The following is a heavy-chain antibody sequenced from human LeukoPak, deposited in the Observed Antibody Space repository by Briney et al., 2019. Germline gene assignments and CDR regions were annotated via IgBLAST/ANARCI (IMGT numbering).Heavy chain of an antibody. Sequence: GSLRLSCAASGFTFSSYAMSWVRQAPGKGLEWVSAISGSGGSTYYADSVKGRFTISRDNSKNTLYLQMNSLRAEDTAVYYCAKDSKGAKYYDILTGLRLFFGYWGQGTLVTVSS. J-gene: IGHJ4*02. CDR3: AKDSKGAKYYDILTGLRLFFGY. D-gene: IGHD3-9*01. CDR1: GFTFSSYA. CDR2: ISGSGGST. V-gene: IGHV3-23*01.